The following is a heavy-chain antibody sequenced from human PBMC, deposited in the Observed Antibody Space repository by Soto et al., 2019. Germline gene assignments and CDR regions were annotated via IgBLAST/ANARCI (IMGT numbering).Heavy chain of an antibody. CDR2: IIGDGSGA. V-gene: IGHV3-74*01. Sequence: EVQLVESGGGLVQPGGSLRLSCVASGFNFRDSWMHWVRQAPEKGLVWLTRIIGDGSGANYADFVRGRFTISRDNAKNTVYLQMNSLTDEDTALYYCARVAVATRGIDSWGQGTLVTV. CDR1: GFNFRDSW. CDR3: ARVAVATRGIDS. D-gene: IGHD6-19*01. J-gene: IGHJ4*02.